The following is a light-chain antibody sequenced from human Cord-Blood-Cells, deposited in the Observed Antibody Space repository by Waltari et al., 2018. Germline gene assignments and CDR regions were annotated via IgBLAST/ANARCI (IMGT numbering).Light chain of an antibody. V-gene: IGLV1-47*01. CDR3: AAWDDSLRV. CDR2: RNN. CDR1: SSNIGSNY. Sequence: QSVLTQPPSASGTPGQRVTFSCSGSSSNIGSNYVYWYQQLPGTAPKLLIYRNNQRPSGVPDRFSGSKSGTSASLAISGLRSEDEADYYCAAWDDSLRVFGTGTKVTVL. J-gene: IGLJ1*01.